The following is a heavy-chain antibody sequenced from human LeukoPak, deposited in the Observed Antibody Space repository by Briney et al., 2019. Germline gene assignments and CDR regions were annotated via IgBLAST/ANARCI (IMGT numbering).Heavy chain of an antibody. CDR1: GFSNADYG. D-gene: IGHD2-15*01. J-gene: IGHJ4*02. V-gene: IGHV3-20*04. CDR2: IDWNGDAL. Sequence: RPGGSLRLSCVGAGFSNADYGMSWVRQGPGKGLEWVAGIDWNGDALQYADSVKGRFTISRDNAKNSLYLQMSTLRPEDTAVYYCARDLSATWYSLAYWGQGTLVTVSS. CDR3: ARDLSATWYSLAY.